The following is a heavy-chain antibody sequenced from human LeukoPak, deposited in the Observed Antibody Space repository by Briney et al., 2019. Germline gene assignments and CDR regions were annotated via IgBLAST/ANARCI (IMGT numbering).Heavy chain of an antibody. V-gene: IGHV3-21*01. J-gene: IGHJ4*02. CDR3: ASPLAGYSGYDRDY. CDR2: ISSSSSYI. CDR1: GFTFSSYS. D-gene: IGHD5-12*01. Sequence: GGSLRLSCAASGFTFSSYSMNWLRQAPGKGLEWVSSISSSSSYIYYADSVKGRFTISRDNAKNSLYLQMNSLRAEDTAVYYCASPLAGYSGYDRDYWGQGTLVTVSS.